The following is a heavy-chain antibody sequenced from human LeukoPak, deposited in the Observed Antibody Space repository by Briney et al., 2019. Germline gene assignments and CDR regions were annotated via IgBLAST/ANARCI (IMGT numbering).Heavy chain of an antibody. V-gene: IGHV4-59*11. D-gene: IGHD3/OR15-3a*01. CDR2: IYDSGSA. Sequence: SETLSLTCTVSGASISSHCCSWIRQPAGGGRDWSGYIYDSGSANYNSSLRSRLTMSVDTSKNQFSLKLTSVTAADTAISYCASRGRYDPWTTYFFDYWGQGALVTVSS. CDR3: ASRGRYDPWTTYFFDY. J-gene: IGHJ4*02. CDR1: GASISSHC.